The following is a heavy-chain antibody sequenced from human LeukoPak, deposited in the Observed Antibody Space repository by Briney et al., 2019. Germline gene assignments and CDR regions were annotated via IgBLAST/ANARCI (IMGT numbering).Heavy chain of an antibody. D-gene: IGHD3-22*01. CDR3: SRDLSPQCSSGLCPSVDY. V-gene: IGHV3-7*01. CDR1: GFTFSRFW. CDR2: IKEDGSEE. Sequence: PGGSLRLSCGASGFTFSRFWVTWVRQAPGKGLEWVANIKEDGSEEYYVDSVKGRFTISRDNAKNSLYLQMDSLRAEDTAIYYCSRDLSPQCSSGLCPSVDYWGQGTLVTVSS. J-gene: IGHJ4*02.